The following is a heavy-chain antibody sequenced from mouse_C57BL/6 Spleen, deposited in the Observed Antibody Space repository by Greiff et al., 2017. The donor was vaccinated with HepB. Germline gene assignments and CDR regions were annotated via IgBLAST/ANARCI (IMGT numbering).Heavy chain of an antibody. CDR2: INPNNGGT. Sequence: VQLQQSGPELVKPGASVKISCKASGYTFTDYYMNWVKQSHGKSLEWIGDINPNNGGTSYNQKFKGKATLTVDKSSSTAYMELRSLTSEDSAVYYCARGEWLLRPFDYWGQGTTLTVSS. D-gene: IGHD2-3*01. CDR1: GYTFTDYY. J-gene: IGHJ2*01. V-gene: IGHV1-26*01. CDR3: ARGEWLLRPFDY.